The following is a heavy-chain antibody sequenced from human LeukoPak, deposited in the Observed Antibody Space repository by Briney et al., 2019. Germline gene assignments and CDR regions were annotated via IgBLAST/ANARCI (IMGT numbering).Heavy chain of an antibody. CDR3: ARVGASYDGLIDY. CDR1: GYTFINSA. D-gene: IGHD1-26*01. Sequence: ASVKVSCKASGYTFINSAIGWVRQAPGQGLEWMGWISPYNGYTKYAESLQGRVTMTTDTSTSTAYMELRSLRSDDTAMYYCARVGASYDGLIDYWGQGIRVTVSS. V-gene: IGHV1-18*01. J-gene: IGHJ4*02. CDR2: ISPYNGYT.